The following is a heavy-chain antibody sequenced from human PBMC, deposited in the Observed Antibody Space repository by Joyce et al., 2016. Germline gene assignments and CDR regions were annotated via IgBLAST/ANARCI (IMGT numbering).Heavy chain of an antibody. Sequence: QVQLAESGGGVVQPGTSLRLSCATSGVTFRSYGMHWVRQAPGKGLEWVGVIWSDGSYSSYADSVKGRFTISRDNSNSTLSLLMNSLRAEDTAVYYCATLRHSFDYWGQGTLVIVSS. CDR2: IWSDGSYS. V-gene: IGHV3-33*08. CDR1: GVTFRSYG. J-gene: IGHJ4*02. CDR3: ATLRHSFDY. D-gene: IGHD4-17*01.